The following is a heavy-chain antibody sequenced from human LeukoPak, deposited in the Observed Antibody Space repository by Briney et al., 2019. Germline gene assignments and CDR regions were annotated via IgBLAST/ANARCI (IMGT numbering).Heavy chain of an antibody. J-gene: IGHJ4*02. D-gene: IGHD6-13*01. V-gene: IGHV3-21*01. CDR3: AREIAAAGSNYFDY. CDR2: ISSSNSYI. Sequence: GGSLRLSCAASGFTFSTYNMNWVRQAPGKGREWVSFISSSNSYIYYADSVKGRFTISRDNAKNSLYLQMNSLRAEDTAVYYCAREIAAAGSNYFDYWGQGTLVTVSS. CDR1: GFTFSTYN.